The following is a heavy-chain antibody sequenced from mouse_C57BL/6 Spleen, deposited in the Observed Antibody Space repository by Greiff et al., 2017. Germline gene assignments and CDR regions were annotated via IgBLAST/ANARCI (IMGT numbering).Heavy chain of an antibody. J-gene: IGHJ2*01. CDR2: IDPSDSDT. CDR3: ARRGTTVVALDY. CDR1: GYTFTSYW. Sequence: QVQLQQPGAELVMPGASVKLSCKASGYTFTSYWMHWVKQRPGPGLEWIGEIDPSDSDTNYNQKFKGKSTLTVEKSSSTAYMQLSSLTSEDSAVYYCARRGTTVVALDYWGQGTTLTVSS. D-gene: IGHD1-1*01. V-gene: IGHV1-69*01.